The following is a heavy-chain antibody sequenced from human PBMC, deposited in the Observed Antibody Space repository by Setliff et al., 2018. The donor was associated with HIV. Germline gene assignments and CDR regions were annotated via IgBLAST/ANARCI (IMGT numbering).Heavy chain of an antibody. CDR1: GYTFTSYG. CDR3: ATHYYRECFDI. V-gene: IGHV1-18*01. J-gene: IGHJ3*02. D-gene: IGHD3-22*01. CDR2: ISAYNGNT. Sequence: ASVKVSCKASGYTFTSYGISWVRQAPGQGLEWMGWISAYNGNTNYAQKLQGRVTMTTDTSKSTAYMELRSLRSDDTAVYYCATHYYRECFDIWGQGTMVSVSS.